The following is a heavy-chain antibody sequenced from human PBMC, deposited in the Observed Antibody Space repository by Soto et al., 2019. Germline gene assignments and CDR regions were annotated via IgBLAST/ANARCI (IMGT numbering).Heavy chain of an antibody. CDR2: IYYSGST. CDR3: ARRDGYNKSDAFDI. J-gene: IGHJ3*02. Sequence: PSETLSLTCTVSGGSISSSSYYWGWIRQPPGKGLEWIGSIYYSGSTYYNPSLKSRVTISVDTSKNQFSLKLSSVTAADTAVYYCARRDGYNKSDAFDIWGQGTMVTVSS. D-gene: IGHD5-12*01. V-gene: IGHV4-39*01. CDR1: GGSISSSSYY.